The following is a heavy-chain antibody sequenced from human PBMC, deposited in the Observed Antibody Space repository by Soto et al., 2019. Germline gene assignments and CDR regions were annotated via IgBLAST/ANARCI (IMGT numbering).Heavy chain of an antibody. V-gene: IGHV4-59*01. CDR1: GDSLDYYY. J-gene: IGHJ6*02. D-gene: IGHD2-2*01. CDR2: VSDSGRT. CDR3: ARDSTTWFPYYGIDV. Sequence: SETLSLTCTVSGDSLDYYYWSWIRQPPGKGLEWIGDVSDSGRTNYNPSLRSRVPISVVTSKNQFSLKLNSVTAADTAVYYCARDSTTWFPYYGIDVWGQGTTVTVSS.